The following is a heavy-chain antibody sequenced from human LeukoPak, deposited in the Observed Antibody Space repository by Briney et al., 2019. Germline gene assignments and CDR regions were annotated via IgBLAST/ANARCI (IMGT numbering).Heavy chain of an antibody. CDR1: GFTFSSYA. V-gene: IGHV3-30*04. Sequence: GGSLRLSCAASGFTFSSYAMHWVRQAPGKGLEWVALISYDGSNKYYPDSVKGRFTISRDNSKNTLYLEMNSLRGEDTAVYYCAMDPRSYGDYGSYWGQGTLVTVSS. D-gene: IGHD4-17*01. CDR3: AMDPRSYGDYGSY. J-gene: IGHJ4*02. CDR2: ISYDGSNK.